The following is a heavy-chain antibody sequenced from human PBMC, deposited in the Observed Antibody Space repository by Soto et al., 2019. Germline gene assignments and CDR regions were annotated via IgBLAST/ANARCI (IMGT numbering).Heavy chain of an antibody. D-gene: IGHD5-12*01. V-gene: IGHV3-11*05. CDR3: ARSLRGYSGYSGY. J-gene: IGHJ4*02. CDR1: GFTFSDYY. CDR2: IRSSGSDT. Sequence: QVQLVESGGGLVKPGGCLRLSCAASGFTFSDYYMSWIRQAPGKGREWVSYIRSSGSDTNYADSVKGRFTVSRDNAKTSLYLQMNSLRAEDTAVYYCARSLRGYSGYSGYWGQGTLVTVSS.